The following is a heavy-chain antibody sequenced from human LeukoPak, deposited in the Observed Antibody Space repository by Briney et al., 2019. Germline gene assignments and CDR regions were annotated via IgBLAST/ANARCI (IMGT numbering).Heavy chain of an antibody. Sequence: GGSLRLSCAASGFTFSSYGMHWVRQAPGKGLEWVAFIRYDGTNEFYADSVKGRFTISRDNSDNTLYLQMNSLRAEDTAVYYCAKGGCNWGGESLLDYWGQGTLVTVSS. J-gene: IGHJ4*02. CDR1: GFTFSSYG. CDR3: AKGGCNWGGESLLDY. CDR2: IRYDGTNE. V-gene: IGHV3-30*02. D-gene: IGHD2-21*01.